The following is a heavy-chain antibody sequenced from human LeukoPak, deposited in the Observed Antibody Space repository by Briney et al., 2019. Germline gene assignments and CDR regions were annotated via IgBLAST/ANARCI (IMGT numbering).Heavy chain of an antibody. CDR3: ARPHCSSTDCHPPEWFDP. D-gene: IGHD2-2*01. Sequence: ASVKISCKTSGYTFTNYDINWVRQATGQGLEWMGWMNPNSGNTGYAQKFQGRVTMTRNTSISTAYMELSSLRSEDTAVYYCARPHCSSTDCHPPEWFDPWGQGTLVTVSS. CDR1: GYTFTNYD. J-gene: IGHJ5*02. V-gene: IGHV1-8*01. CDR2: MNPNSGNT.